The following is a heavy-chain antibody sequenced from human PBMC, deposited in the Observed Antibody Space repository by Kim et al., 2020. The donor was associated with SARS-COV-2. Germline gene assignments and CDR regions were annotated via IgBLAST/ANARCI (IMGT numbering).Heavy chain of an antibody. J-gene: IGHJ4*02. V-gene: IGHV4-39*01. CDR3: AGVNYDILTGPRICDY. D-gene: IGHD3-9*01. Sequence: SETLSLTCTVSGGSISSSSYYWGWIRQPPGKGLEWIGSIYYSGSTYYNPSLKSRVTISVDTSKNQFSLKLSAVTAADTAVYYCAGVNYDILTGPRICDYWGQGTLVTVSS. CDR1: GGSISSSSYY. CDR2: IYYSGST.